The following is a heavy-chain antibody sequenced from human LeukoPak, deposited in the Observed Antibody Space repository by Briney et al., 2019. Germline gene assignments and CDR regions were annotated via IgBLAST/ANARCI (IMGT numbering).Heavy chain of an antibody. CDR3: ARLGGSGSYFNWFDP. Sequence: RESLKISCKGSGYSFTSYWIGWVRQMPGKGLEWMGIIYPGDSDTRYSPSFQGQVTISADKSISTAYLQWSSLKASDTAMYYCARLGGSGSYFNWFDPWGQGTLVTVSS. CDR1: GYSFTSYW. CDR2: IYPGDSDT. J-gene: IGHJ5*02. V-gene: IGHV5-51*01. D-gene: IGHD1-26*01.